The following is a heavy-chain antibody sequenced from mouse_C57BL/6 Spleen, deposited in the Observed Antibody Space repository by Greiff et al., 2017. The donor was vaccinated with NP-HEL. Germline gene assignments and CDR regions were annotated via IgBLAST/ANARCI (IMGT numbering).Heavy chain of an antibody. V-gene: IGHV1-76*01. CDR1: GYTFTDYY. CDR3: ARSEGGSSPWFAY. D-gene: IGHD1-1*01. CDR2: IYPGSGNT. Sequence: VQRVESGAELVRPGASVKLSCKASGYTFTDYYINWVKQRPGQGLEWIARIYPGSGNTYYNEKFKGKATLTAEKSSSTAYMQLSSLTSEDSAVYFCARSEGGSSPWFAYWGQGTLVTVSA. J-gene: IGHJ3*01.